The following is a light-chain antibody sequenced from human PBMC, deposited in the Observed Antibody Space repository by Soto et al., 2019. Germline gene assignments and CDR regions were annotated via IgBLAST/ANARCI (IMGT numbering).Light chain of an antibody. CDR2: GAS. V-gene: IGKV3-20*01. CDR3: QQYGSSPT. CDR1: QSLSTRY. Sequence: EIVLTQSPGTLSLFPGERATLSCRASQSLSTRYFAWYQQKPGQAPRLLIYGASSRATGIPDRFSSSGSGTDFTLTISRLEPEDFAVYYCQQYGSSPTFGQGTRLEIK. J-gene: IGKJ5*01.